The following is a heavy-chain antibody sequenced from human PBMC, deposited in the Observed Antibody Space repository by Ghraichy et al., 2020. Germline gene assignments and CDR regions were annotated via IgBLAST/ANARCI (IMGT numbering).Heavy chain of an antibody. Sequence: GGSLRLSCAASGFTFSNFWMNWVRQAPGKGLEWVANIKQDGSEKYYVDSVKGRFTISRDNAKNSLYRQMNSLRAEDTAVYYCAKDGAWGQGTTVTVSS. D-gene: IGHD3-16*01. CDR3: AKDGA. CDR1: GFTFSNFW. V-gene: IGHV3-7*03. J-gene: IGHJ6*02. CDR2: IKQDGSEK.